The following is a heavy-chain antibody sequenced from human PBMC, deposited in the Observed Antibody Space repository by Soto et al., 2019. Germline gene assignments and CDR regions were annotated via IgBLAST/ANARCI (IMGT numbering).Heavy chain of an antibody. J-gene: IGHJ3*01. Sequence: QAQLVESGGGVFQPGTSLRLSCAASGFTFRQYGLHWVREAPGKGLEWVAGIFYDVTEKYYADSVNGRFAIYRNNRRNMVYMQMDRVRAEDTGVYECVRGWGSLVHRSWLDFWGQGTTVVVSS. D-gene: IGHD6-13*01. CDR3: VRGWGSLVHRSWLDF. CDR1: GFTFRQYG. V-gene: IGHV3-33*01. CDR2: IFYDVTEK.